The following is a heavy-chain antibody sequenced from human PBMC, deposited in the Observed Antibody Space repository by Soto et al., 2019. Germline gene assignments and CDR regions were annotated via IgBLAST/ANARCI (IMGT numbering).Heavy chain of an antibody. CDR2: IYYSGST. CDR3: ARPVGATGYYFDY. D-gene: IGHD1-26*01. Sequence: PSETLSLTCTVSGGSISSSSYYWGWIRQPPGKGLEWIGSIYYSGSTYYNPSLKSRVTISVDTSKNQFSLKLSSVTAADTAVYYCARPVGATGYYFDYWGQGTLVTVSS. J-gene: IGHJ4*02. V-gene: IGHV4-39*01. CDR1: GGSISSSSYY.